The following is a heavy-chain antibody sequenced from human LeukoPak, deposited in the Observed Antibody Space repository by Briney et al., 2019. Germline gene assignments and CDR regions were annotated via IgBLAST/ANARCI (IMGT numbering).Heavy chain of an antibody. CDR1: GGSFSGYY. D-gene: IGHD1-26*01. Sequence: TSETLSLTCAVYGGSFSGYYWSWIRQPPGKGLEWIGEINHSGSTNYNPSLKSRVTISVDTSKNQFSLKLSSVTAADTAVYYCARVRVIVGARYWFDPWGQGTLVTVSS. CDR2: INHSGST. CDR3: ARVRVIVGARYWFDP. J-gene: IGHJ5*02. V-gene: IGHV4-34*01.